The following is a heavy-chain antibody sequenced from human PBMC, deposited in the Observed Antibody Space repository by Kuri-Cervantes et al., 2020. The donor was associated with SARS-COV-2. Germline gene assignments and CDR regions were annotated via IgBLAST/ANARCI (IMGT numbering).Heavy chain of an antibody. D-gene: IGHD3-10*01. CDR2: ISSSSSYI. Sequence: GGSLRLSCAASGFTFSSYSMNWVRQAPGKGLEWVSSISSSSSYIYYADSVKGRFTISRDSAKNSLYLQMNSLRAEDTAVYYCASGQYYGSGSYWVPEYFDYWGQGTLVTVSS. CDR3: ASGQYYGSGSYWVPEYFDY. V-gene: IGHV3-21*01. CDR1: GFTFSSYS. J-gene: IGHJ4*02.